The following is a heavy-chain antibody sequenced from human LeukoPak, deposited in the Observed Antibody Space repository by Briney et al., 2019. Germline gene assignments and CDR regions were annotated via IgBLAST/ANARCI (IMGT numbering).Heavy chain of an antibody. Sequence: SQTLSLTCAISGDSVSNNSGAWNWIRQSPSRGLEWLGRTYYRSEWYNDYAVSVKSRITINPDTSKNQFSLELTSVTAADTAVYYCARGFYSGSLFHDAFDIWGQGTMVTVSS. J-gene: IGHJ3*02. V-gene: IGHV6-1*01. D-gene: IGHD6-13*01. CDR1: GDSVSNNSGA. CDR2: TYYRSEWYN. CDR3: ARGFYSGSLFHDAFDI.